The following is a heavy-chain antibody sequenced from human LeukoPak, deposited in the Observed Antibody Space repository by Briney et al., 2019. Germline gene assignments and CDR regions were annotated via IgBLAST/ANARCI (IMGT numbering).Heavy chain of an antibody. D-gene: IGHD4-23*01. J-gene: IGHJ4*02. Sequence: GGSLRLSCAASGFTFSSYAMHWVRQAPGKGLEWVAVISYDGSNKYYADSVKGRFTISRDNAKNSLYLQMNSLRAEDTAVYYCAREPYGGNSEYFDYWGQGTLVTVSS. CDR3: AREPYGGNSEYFDY. CDR1: GFTFSSYA. CDR2: ISYDGSNK. V-gene: IGHV3-30-3*01.